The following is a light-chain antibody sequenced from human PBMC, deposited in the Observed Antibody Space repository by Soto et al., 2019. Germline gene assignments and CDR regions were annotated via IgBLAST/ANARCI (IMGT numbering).Light chain of an antibody. V-gene: IGLV6-57*03. CDR1: SGSIANNY. CDR2: EDD. CDR3: QSYDTTVV. Sequence: NFMLTQPHSVSESPGETVTISCTRSSGSIANNYVQWYQQRPGSAPTIVIYEDDQRPSGVPDRFSGSTDSSSNSASLTISGLKTEGEADYYCQSYDTTVVFGGGTKLTVL. J-gene: IGLJ2*01.